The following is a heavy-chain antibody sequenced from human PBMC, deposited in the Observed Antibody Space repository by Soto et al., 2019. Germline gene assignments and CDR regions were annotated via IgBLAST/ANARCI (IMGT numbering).Heavy chain of an antibody. CDR1: GFPFSSYA. Sequence: EVQLLESGGGLVQPGESLRLSCAASGFPFSSYAMSWVRQAPGKGLAWVSAISGSGGNSYYADSVKGRFTISRDNSKNTLYLQMNSLRAEDTAAYYCAKEGPESSWSSSSLYFFNYWGQGTLVTVSS. V-gene: IGHV3-23*01. D-gene: IGHD6-13*01. J-gene: IGHJ4*02. CDR3: AKEGPESSWSSSSLYFFNY. CDR2: ISGSGGNS.